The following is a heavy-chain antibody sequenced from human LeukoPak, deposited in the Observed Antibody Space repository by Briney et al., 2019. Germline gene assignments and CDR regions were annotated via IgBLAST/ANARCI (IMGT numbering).Heavy chain of an antibody. CDR2: IIPIFGTA. J-gene: IGHJ4*02. CDR3: ARAGIVVVVAASYYFDY. Sequence: ASVKVSCKASGGTFSSYAISWVRQAPGQGLEWMGGIIPIFGTANYAQKFQGRVTITADKSTSTVYMELSSLRSEDTAVYYCARAGIVVVVAASYYFDYWGQGTLVTVSS. D-gene: IGHD2-15*01. CDR1: GGTFSSYA. V-gene: IGHV1-69*06.